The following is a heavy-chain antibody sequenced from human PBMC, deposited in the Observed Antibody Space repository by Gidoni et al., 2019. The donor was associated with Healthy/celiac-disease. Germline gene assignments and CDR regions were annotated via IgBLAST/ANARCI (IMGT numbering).Heavy chain of an antibody. CDR2: ISGSGGST. CDR1: GFTFSSYA. J-gene: IGHJ4*02. Sequence: EVQLLESGGGLVQPGGFLRLSCAASGFTFSSYAMSWVRQAPGKGLEWVSAISGSGGSTYYADSVKGRFTISRDNSKNTLYLQMNSLRAEGTAVYYCAKTSLLLWFGELLDFDYWGQGTLVTVSS. V-gene: IGHV3-23*01. CDR3: AKTSLLLWFGELLDFDY. D-gene: IGHD3-10*01.